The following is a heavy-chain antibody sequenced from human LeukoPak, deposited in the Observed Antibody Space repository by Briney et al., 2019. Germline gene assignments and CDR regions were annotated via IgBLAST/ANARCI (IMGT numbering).Heavy chain of an antibody. CDR2: ISSSGRVT. Sequence: QTGGSLRLSCAASGLTFGDYAMSWVRQAPGKGLEWVSTISSSGRVTYYADSVKGRFTISRDNSKNTLYLQMNSLRAEDTAVFYCAKIPPGYCSAGSCYLDYWGQGTLVTVSS. V-gene: IGHV3-23*01. D-gene: IGHD2-15*01. CDR3: AKIPPGYCSAGSCYLDY. CDR1: GLTFGDYA. J-gene: IGHJ4*02.